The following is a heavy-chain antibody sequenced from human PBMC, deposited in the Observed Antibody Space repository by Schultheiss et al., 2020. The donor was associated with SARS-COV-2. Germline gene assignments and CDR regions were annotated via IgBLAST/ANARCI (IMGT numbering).Heavy chain of an antibody. CDR3: AANSYGYSFDY. CDR1: GFTVSSNY. V-gene: IGHV3-23*01. CDR2: ISGSGGST. Sequence: GGSLRLSCTVSGFTVSSNYMSWVRQAPGKGLEWVSAISGSGGSTYYADSVKGRFTISRDNSKNTLYLQMNSLRAEDTAVYYCAANSYGYSFDYWGQGTLVTVSS. D-gene: IGHD5-18*01. J-gene: IGHJ4*02.